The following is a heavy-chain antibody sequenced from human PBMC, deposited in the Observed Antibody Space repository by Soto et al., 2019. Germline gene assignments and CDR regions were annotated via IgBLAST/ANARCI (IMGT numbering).Heavy chain of an antibody. CDR1: GYTFTSYG. CDR3: ARWYSPLLGPSYCTNGVCYDAFDI. J-gene: IGHJ3*02. CDR2: ISAYNGNT. D-gene: IGHD2-8*01. Sequence: ASVKVSCKASGYTFTSYGISWVRQAPGQGLEWMGWISAYNGNTNYAQKLQGRVTMTTDTSTSTAYMELRSLRSDDTAVYYCARWYSPLLGPSYCTNGVCYDAFDIWGQGTMVTVSS. V-gene: IGHV1-18*01.